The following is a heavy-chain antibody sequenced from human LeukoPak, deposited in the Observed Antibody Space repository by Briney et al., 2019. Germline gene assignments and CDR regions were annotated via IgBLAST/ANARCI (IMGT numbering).Heavy chain of an antibody. J-gene: IGHJ6*02. CDR2: ISSSSSYI. Sequence: GGSLRLSCAASGFTFSSYSMNWVRQAPGKGLEWVSSISSSSSYIYYADSVKGRFTISRDNAKNSLYLQMNSLRAEDTAVYYCAREGGSGSFYYYYYGMDVWGQGTTVTVSS. CDR3: AREGGSGSFYYYYYGMDV. D-gene: IGHD3-22*01. V-gene: IGHV3-21*01. CDR1: GFTFSSYS.